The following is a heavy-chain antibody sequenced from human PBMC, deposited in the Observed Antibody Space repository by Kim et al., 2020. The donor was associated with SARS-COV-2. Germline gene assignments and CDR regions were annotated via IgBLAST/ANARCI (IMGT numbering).Heavy chain of an antibody. D-gene: IGHD3-10*01. CDR1: GFTFDDYA. CDR2: ISGDGGST. CDR3: AKERKNYYGSGSYYAYYYYYYGMDV. V-gene: IGHV3-43*02. Sequence: GGSLRLSCAASGFTFDDYAMHWVRQAPGTGLEWVSLISGDGGSTYYADSVKGRFTISRDNSKNSLYLQMNSLRTEDTALYYCAKERKNYYGSGSYYAYYYYYYGMDVWGQGTTVTVSS. J-gene: IGHJ6*02.